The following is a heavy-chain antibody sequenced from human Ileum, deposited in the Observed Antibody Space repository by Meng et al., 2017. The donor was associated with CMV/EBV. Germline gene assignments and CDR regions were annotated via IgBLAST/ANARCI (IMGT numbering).Heavy chain of an antibody. CDR1: GFTFDDYG. V-gene: IGHV3-20*04. J-gene: IGHJ4*01. CDR2: INWNGGST. Sequence: GGSLRLSCAASGFTFDDYGMSWVRQAPGKGLEWVSGINWNGGSTGYADSVKSRFTISRDNAKNSLYLQMNSLRAEDTALYYCARDGVQKYYFDYWGQGTLVTVSS. CDR3: ARDGVQKYYFDY. D-gene: IGHD3-10*01.